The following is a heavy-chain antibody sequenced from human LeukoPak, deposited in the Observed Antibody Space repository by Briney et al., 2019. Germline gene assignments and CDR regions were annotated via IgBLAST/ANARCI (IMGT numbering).Heavy chain of an antibody. Sequence: GGSLRLSCAASGFTFSSYSMNWVRQAPGKGLEWVSYISSSSSTIYYADSVKGRFTISRDNAKNSLYLQMNSLRAEDTAVYYCARDSVYYDSSGYYPYYFDYWGQGTLVTVSS. CDR3: ARDSVYYDSSGYYPYYFDY. J-gene: IGHJ4*02. V-gene: IGHV3-48*01. CDR2: ISSSSSTI. D-gene: IGHD3-22*01. CDR1: GFTFSSYS.